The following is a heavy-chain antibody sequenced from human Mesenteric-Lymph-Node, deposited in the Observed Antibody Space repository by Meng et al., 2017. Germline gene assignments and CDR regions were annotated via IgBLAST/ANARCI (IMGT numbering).Heavy chain of an antibody. Sequence: VQLQQGGAGLLKPSETLSLTCAVYGGSFSGYYWSWIRQPPGKGLEWIGEINHSGSTNYNPSLKSRVTISVDKSKNQFSLKLSSVTAADTAVYYCASGRKYCSSTSCYGQFDYWGQGTLVTVSS. D-gene: IGHD2-2*01. CDR2: INHSGST. J-gene: IGHJ4*02. CDR3: ASGRKYCSSTSCYGQFDY. CDR1: GGSFSGYY. V-gene: IGHV4-34*01.